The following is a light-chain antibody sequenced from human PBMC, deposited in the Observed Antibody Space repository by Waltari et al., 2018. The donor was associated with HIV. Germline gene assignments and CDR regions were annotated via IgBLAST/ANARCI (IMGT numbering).Light chain of an antibody. V-gene: IGLV6-57*02. J-gene: IGLJ3*02. CDR2: KDD. CDR1: SGRVASNY. CDR3: QSFHGITAV. Sequence: NFMLTQPHSVSASPGKTVTISCTGSSGRVASNYAQWYLQRPGSAPPTVIYKDDQNPSGVPDRFSGSINSSSNSASLPISGLKTEDEADYYCQSFHGITAVFGGGTKLTVL.